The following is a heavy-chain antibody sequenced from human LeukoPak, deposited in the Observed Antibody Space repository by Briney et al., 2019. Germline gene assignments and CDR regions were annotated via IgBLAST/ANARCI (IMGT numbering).Heavy chain of an antibody. CDR2: INPRSGST. V-gene: IGHV1-2*02. J-gene: IGHJ4*02. CDR1: GYTFTGLGLY. CDR3: ATDPTTAGTTRFDY. Sequence: ASVKVSCKTSGYTFTGLGLYIHWVRQAPGQGLEWMGWINPRSGSTNYAQKFQGRVTMTRDTSISTAYMELSRLTSDDTAVYYCATDPTTAGTTRFDYWGQGTLVTVSS. D-gene: IGHD1-1*01.